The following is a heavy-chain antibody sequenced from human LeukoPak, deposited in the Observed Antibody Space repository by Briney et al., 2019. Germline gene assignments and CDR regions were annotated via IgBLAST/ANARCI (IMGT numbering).Heavy chain of an antibody. CDR3: ARDGPLRRRLRNAFDI. J-gene: IGHJ3*02. CDR1: GFTFSSYA. Sequence: PGGSLRLSCAASGFTFSSYAMSWVRQAPGKGLEWVSAISGSGGSTYYADSVKGRFTISRDNSKNTLYLQMNSLRAEDTAVYYCARDGPLRRRLRNAFDIWGQGTMVTVSS. V-gene: IGHV3-23*01. CDR2: ISGSGGST. D-gene: IGHD5-18*01.